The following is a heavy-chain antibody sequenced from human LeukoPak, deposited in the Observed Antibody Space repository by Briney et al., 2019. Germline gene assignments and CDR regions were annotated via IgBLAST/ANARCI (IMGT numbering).Heavy chain of an antibody. D-gene: IGHD1-7*01. J-gene: IGHJ4*02. CDR1: GFTFSTYA. CDR2: ISGGGGDT. V-gene: IGHV3-23*01. CDR3: ARDRIAGTSPKTDY. Sequence: GGSLRLSCAASGFTFSTYAMSWVRQAPGKGLEWVSVISGGGGDTFYADSVKGRFTISRDNSKNTLYLQMNSLGAEDTALYYCARDRIAGTSPKTDYWGQGALVTVSS.